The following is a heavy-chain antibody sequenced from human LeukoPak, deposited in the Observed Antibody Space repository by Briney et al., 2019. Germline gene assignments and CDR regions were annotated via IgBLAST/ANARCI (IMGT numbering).Heavy chain of an antibody. CDR3: ARGKGGLPTSYYYYGMDV. Sequence: SETLSLTCTVSGGSISSYYWSWIRQPAGKGLEWIGRIYTSGSTNHNPSLKSRVTMSVDTSKNQFSLKLSSVTAADTAVYYCARGKGGLPTSYYYYGMDVWGQGTTVTVSS. CDR2: IYTSGST. D-gene: IGHD4-11*01. V-gene: IGHV4-4*07. J-gene: IGHJ6*02. CDR1: GGSISSYY.